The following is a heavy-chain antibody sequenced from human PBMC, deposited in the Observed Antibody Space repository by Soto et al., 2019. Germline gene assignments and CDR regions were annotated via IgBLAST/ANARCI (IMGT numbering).Heavy chain of an antibody. Sequence: QVQLVESGGGVVQPGRSLRLSCAASGFTFSSYGMHWVRQAPGKGLEWVAVIWYDGSNKYYADSVKGRFTISRDNSKNTLYLQMNSLRAEDTAVYYCARVGYDFWSGYYSYGMDVWGQGTTVTVSS. CDR2: IWYDGSNK. CDR3: ARVGYDFWSGYYSYGMDV. CDR1: GFTFSSYG. D-gene: IGHD3-3*01. V-gene: IGHV3-33*01. J-gene: IGHJ6*02.